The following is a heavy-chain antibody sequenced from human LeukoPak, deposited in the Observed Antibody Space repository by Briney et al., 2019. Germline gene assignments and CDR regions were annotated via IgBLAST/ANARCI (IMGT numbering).Heavy chain of an antibody. V-gene: IGHV3-30*18. Sequence: GGSLRLSCAASGFTFSSYGMHWVRQAPGKGLEWVAVISYDGSNEYYADSVKGRFTISRDNSKNALYLQMNSLRAEDTAVYYCAKDHITTWTAFDYWGQGTLVTVSS. J-gene: IGHJ4*02. CDR1: GFTFSSYG. CDR2: ISYDGSNE. CDR3: AKDHITTWTAFDY. D-gene: IGHD1-1*01.